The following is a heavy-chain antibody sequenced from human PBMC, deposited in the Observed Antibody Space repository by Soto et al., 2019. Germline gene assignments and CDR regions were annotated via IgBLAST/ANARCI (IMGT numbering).Heavy chain of an antibody. V-gene: IGHV3-48*01. CDR1: GFTFSSYS. Sequence: GGSLRLSCAASGFTFSSYSMNWVRQAPGKGLEWVSYISSSSSTIYYADSVKGRFTISRDNAKNSLYLQMNSLRAEDTAVYYCARDRWWYDYVWGSYRYDGFQHWGQGTLVTVSS. D-gene: IGHD3-16*02. CDR2: ISSSSSTI. CDR3: ARDRWWYDYVWGSYRYDGFQH. J-gene: IGHJ1*01.